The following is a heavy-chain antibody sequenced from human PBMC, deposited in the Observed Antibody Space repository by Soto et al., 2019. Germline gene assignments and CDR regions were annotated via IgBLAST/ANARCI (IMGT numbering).Heavy chain of an antibody. CDR1: GYTFTSCD. V-gene: IGHV1-8*01. CDR2: MNPNSGNT. J-gene: IGHJ4*02. D-gene: IGHD6-13*01. Sequence: ASVKVSCKASGYTFTSCDINWVRQAPGQGLEWMGWMNPNSGNTGYAQKFQGRVTMTRNTSISTAYMELSSLTSEDTAVYFCARGFWAAAGPYYFDYWGQGTLVTVSS. CDR3: ARGFWAAAGPYYFDY.